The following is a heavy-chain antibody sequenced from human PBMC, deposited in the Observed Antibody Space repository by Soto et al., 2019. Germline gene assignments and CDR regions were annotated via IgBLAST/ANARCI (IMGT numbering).Heavy chain of an antibody. Sequence: QVQLVQSGAEVRKPGSSVKVSCKASGGTFTTYDISWVRQAPGQGLEWMGGIIPLFDATKYAQKFQGRVTITADKSTCKDYMELSSLRSEDPAMYYCARDRSSSWYNGTFYFDSWGQGTLVTVSS. J-gene: IGHJ4*02. CDR2: IIPLFDAT. V-gene: IGHV1-69*06. CDR3: ARDRSSSWYNGTFYFDS. D-gene: IGHD6-19*01. CDR1: GGTFTTYD.